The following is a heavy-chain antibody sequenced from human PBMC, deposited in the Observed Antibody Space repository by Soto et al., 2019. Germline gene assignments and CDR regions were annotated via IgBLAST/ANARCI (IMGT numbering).Heavy chain of an antibody. V-gene: IGHV3-30*03. J-gene: IGHJ4*02. CDR1: GFTFSNYA. CDR3: ARLPGAFYYDNGDYDFLDY. Sequence: GGSLRLSCAASGFTFSNYAMHWFRQAPGKGLEWVALTSYDGNNEYYTDSVKGRFTISRDNSKNTLFLQMNSPRPEDTAVYYCARLPGAFYYDNGDYDFLDYWGQGTLVTVSS. CDR2: TSYDGNNE. D-gene: IGHD3-3*01.